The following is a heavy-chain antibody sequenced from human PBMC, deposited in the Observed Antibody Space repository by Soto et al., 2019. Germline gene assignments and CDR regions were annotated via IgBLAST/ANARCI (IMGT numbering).Heavy chain of an antibody. Sequence: EVQLVESGGGLVQPGESLRLSCAASGFTFSGSAMHWVRQAPGKGLEWVGRIRSKPNNYATAYAASVKGRFSISRDDSKNTAYLQVNGLKTEDTAVYDWSGGQNDYNYYYYYPMDVWGRGTTVTVSS. CDR1: GFTFSGSA. CDR3: SGGQNDYNYYYYYPMDV. V-gene: IGHV3-73*02. CDR2: IRSKPNNYAT. D-gene: IGHD4-4*01. J-gene: IGHJ6*02.